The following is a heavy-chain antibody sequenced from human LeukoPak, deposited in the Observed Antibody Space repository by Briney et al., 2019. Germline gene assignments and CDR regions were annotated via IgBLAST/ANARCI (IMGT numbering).Heavy chain of an antibody. J-gene: IGHJ6*03. V-gene: IGHV1-8*03. CDR3: ARGRSGVRGVIITSPYYYYMDV. CDR1: GYTFTSYD. D-gene: IGHD3-10*01. Sequence: ASVKVSCKASGYTFTSYDINWVRQATGQGLEWMGWMNPNSGNTGYAQKFQGRVTITRNTSISTAYMELSSLRSEDTAVYYCARGRSGVRGVIITSPYYYYMDVWGKGTTVTVSS. CDR2: MNPNSGNT.